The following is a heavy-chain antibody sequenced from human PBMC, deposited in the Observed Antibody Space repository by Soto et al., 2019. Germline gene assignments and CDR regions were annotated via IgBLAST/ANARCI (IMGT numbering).Heavy chain of an antibody. V-gene: IGHV1-46*01. CDR3: ARADYYGSSGYHLDY. CDR1: GYTFSNFY. J-gene: IGHJ4*02. D-gene: IGHD3-22*01. CDR2: INPSGGST. Sequence: QVQLVQSGAEVKKPGASVKVSCKASGYTFSNFYIHWVRQAPGQGLEWMGIINPSGGSTSYAQKFQGRVTMNRDTSTSKVYMELSSLRSEDTAVHYCARADYYGSSGYHLDYWGQGTLVTVSS.